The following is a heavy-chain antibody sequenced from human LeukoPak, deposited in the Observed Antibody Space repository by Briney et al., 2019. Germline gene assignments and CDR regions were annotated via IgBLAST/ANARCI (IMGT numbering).Heavy chain of an antibody. J-gene: IGHJ4*02. V-gene: IGHV4-38-2*02. D-gene: IGHD3-9*01. CDR2: IYHSGIT. Sequence: SETLSLTCTVSGYSIRSGFYWGWMRQPPGKGLEWIGNIYHSGITYYTPSLKSRVTISVDTSKNQFYLKLSSVTAADTAVYYCARAVGSFDWLPLFDFWGQGALVTVSS. CDR3: ARAVGSFDWLPLFDF. CDR1: GYSIRSGFY.